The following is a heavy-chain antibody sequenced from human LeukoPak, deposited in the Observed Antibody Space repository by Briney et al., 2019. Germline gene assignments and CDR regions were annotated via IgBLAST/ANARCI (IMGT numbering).Heavy chain of an antibody. V-gene: IGHV4-34*01. CDR2: INLSGST. Sequence: SETLSLTCGVSGGSFSGSYWGWIRQPPGKGLEWIGEINLSGSTNHNSSLTSRVTISLDTSKNQFSLNLRSVTTADTAVYYCARVSISLFGVVTAHFDSWGQGTLVAVSS. CDR1: GGSFSGSY. J-gene: IGHJ4*02. CDR3: ARVSISLFGVVTAHFDS. D-gene: IGHD3-3*01.